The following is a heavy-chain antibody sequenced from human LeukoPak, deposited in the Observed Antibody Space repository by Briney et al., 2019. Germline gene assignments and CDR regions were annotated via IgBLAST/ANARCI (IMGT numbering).Heavy chain of an antibody. V-gene: IGHV1-69*04. D-gene: IGHD6-13*01. Sequence: SVKVSCKASGGTFSSYAIIWVRQAPGQGLEWMGRIIPILGRANYAQKFQGRVTITADKSTSTAYMELSSLRSEDTAVYYCASSYEYSSSWYEGPYWFDPWGQGTLVTVSS. CDR1: GGTFSSYA. CDR2: IIPILGRA. CDR3: ASSYEYSSSWYEGPYWFDP. J-gene: IGHJ5*02.